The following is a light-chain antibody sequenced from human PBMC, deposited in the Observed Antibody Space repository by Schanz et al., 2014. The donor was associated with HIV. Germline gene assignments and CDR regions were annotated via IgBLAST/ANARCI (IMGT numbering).Light chain of an antibody. V-gene: IGLV2-14*03. CDR1: SNDVGTYDF. J-gene: IGLJ3*02. Sequence: QSALTQPASVSGSPGQSVTISCSGSSNDVGTYDFVSWYQQHPGKAPILIIYDVTNRPSGISDRFSGSKSGNTASLTISGLQAEDEADYYCSSYTTNSTWVFGGGTKLTVL. CDR3: SSYTTNSTWV. CDR2: DVT.